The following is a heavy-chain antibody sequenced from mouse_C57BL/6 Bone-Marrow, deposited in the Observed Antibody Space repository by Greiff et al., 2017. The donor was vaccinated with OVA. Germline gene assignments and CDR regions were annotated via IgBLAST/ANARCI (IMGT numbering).Heavy chain of an antibody. CDR1: GYSFTDYN. Sequence: VQLKESGPELVKPGASVKISCKASGYSFTDYNMNWVKQSNGKSLEWIGVINPNYGTTSYNQKFKGKATLTVDQSSSTAYMQLNSLTSEDAAVYYCALLWLRQGKFDYWGQGTTLTVSS. CDR3: ALLWLRQGKFDY. V-gene: IGHV1-39*01. D-gene: IGHD2-2*01. J-gene: IGHJ2*01. CDR2: INPNYGTT.